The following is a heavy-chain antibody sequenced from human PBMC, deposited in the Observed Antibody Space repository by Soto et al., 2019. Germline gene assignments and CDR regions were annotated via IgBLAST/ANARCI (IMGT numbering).Heavy chain of an antibody. CDR3: VRDISPNNFASGSYTF. J-gene: IGHJ4*02. Sequence: QVQLVESGGGLVKPGGSLRLSCAASGFPFSDYYMTWIRQAPGKGLDWVSYISSSGTYTHFADSVKGRFPISRDNAKNSLYLQMNSLRPEDTAVYYCVRDISPNNFASGSYTFWGQGILVTVSS. V-gene: IGHV3-11*06. CDR2: ISSSGTYT. CDR1: GFPFSDYY. D-gene: IGHD3-10*01.